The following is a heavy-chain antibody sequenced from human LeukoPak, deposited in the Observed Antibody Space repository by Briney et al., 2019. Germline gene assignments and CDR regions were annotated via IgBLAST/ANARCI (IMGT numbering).Heavy chain of an antibody. CDR2: IYTSGST. J-gene: IGHJ6*03. CDR1: DGSISRYY. Sequence: SETLSLTCTVSDGSISRYYWSWIRQPAGKGLEWIGRIYTSGSTNYNPSLKSRVTMSVDTSKNQFSLKLGSVTAADTAVYYCARVIHSNDYYYYMEVWGEGTTVTVSS. CDR3: ARVIHSNDYYYYMEV. D-gene: IGHD5-18*01. V-gene: IGHV4-4*07.